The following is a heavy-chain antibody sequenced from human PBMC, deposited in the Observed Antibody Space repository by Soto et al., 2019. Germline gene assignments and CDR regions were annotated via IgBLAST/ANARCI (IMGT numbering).Heavy chain of an antibody. CDR1: GGSFSGYY. Sequence: QVQLQQWGAGLLKPSETLSLTCAVYGGSFSGYYWNWIRQPPGKGLEWIGEINHSGSTNYNPSLNXRVTLSVDTTKNQFSLKLSSVPAADTAVYYCARGWGRIFDYWGQGTLVTVSS. CDR3: ARGWGRIFDY. D-gene: IGHD7-27*01. CDR2: INHSGST. J-gene: IGHJ4*02. V-gene: IGHV4-34*01.